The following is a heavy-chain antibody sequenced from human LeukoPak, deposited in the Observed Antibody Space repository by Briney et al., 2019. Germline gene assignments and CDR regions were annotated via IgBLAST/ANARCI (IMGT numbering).Heavy chain of an antibody. CDR2: IYSGGST. J-gene: IGHJ6*03. CDR1: GFTVSSNY. Sequence: GGSLRLSCAASGFTVSSNYMCWVRQAPGKGLEWVSVIYSGGSTYYADSVKGRFTISRDNSKNTLYLQMNSLRAEDTAVYYCARDSVLRYLQWLVNYYMDVWGKGTTVTVSS. CDR3: ARDSVLRYLQWLVNYYMDV. V-gene: IGHV3-53*01. D-gene: IGHD3-3*01.